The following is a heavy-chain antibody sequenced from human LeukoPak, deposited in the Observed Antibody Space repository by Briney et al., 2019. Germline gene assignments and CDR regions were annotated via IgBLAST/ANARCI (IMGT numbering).Heavy chain of an antibody. CDR1: GGTFSSYA. CDR2: IIPIFGTA. J-gene: IGHJ4*02. D-gene: IGHD3-10*01. CDR3: ARVITMVRGVIPPRD. V-gene: IGHV1-69*05. Sequence: ASVKVSCKASGGTFSSYAISWVRQAPGQGLEWMGGIIPIFGTANYAQKFQGRVTMTTDTSTSTAYMELRSLRSDDTAVCCCARVITMVRGVIPPRDWGQGTLVTVSS.